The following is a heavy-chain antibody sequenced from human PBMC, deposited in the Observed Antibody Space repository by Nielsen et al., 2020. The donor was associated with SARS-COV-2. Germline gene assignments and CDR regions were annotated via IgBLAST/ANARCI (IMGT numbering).Heavy chain of an antibody. CDR1: GFTVSRYN. CDR2: IYSDGST. J-gene: IGHJ6*02. CDR3: ARGGGGMDV. V-gene: IGHV3-53*01. D-gene: IGHD3-16*01. Sequence: GESLKIFCAAPGFTVSRYNMNWVRQAPGKGLEWVSIIYSDGSTYYAGSAKGRLTISRDNSKNTLYLQMNSLRAEDTAVYYCARGGGGMDVWGQGTTVTVSS.